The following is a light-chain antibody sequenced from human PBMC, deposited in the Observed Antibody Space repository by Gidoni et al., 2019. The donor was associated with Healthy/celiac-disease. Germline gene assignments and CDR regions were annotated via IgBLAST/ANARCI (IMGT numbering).Light chain of an antibody. V-gene: IGKV4-1*01. CDR3: QQYYSTPRT. J-gene: IGKJ2*02. CDR1: QSVLYSSNNKNY. CDR2: WVS. Sequence: DIVMTQSPDSMAVSLGERANINCKSSQSVLYSSNNKNYLAWYQQKPGQPPKLLIYWVSTRESGVPDRFRGSVSGSDFPFTISSLHAEDVSVYYCQQYYSTPRTFGQGTKLEIK.